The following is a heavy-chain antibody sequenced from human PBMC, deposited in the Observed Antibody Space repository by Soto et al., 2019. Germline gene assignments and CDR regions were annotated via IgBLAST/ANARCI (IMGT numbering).Heavy chain of an antibody. CDR2: ISAYNGNT. Sequence: ASVKVSCKASGYTFTSYGISWLRQAPGQGLEWMGWISAYNGNTNYAQKLQGRVTMTTDTSTSTAYMELSSLKASDTAMYYCGRHPYGDYDIMDVWGQGTMVTVSS. J-gene: IGHJ6*02. CDR1: GYTFTSYG. D-gene: IGHD4-17*01. CDR3: GRHPYGDYDIMDV. V-gene: IGHV1-18*01.